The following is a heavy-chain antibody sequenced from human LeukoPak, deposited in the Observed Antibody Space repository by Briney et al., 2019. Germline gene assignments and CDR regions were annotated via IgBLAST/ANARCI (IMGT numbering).Heavy chain of an antibody. CDR3: AKAVEMATAPFDY. CDR2: ISWNSGSI. Sequence: PGGSLRLSCAASGFTFDDYAMHWVRQAPGKGLEWVSGISWNSGSIGYADSVKGRFTISRDNAKNSLYLQMNSLRAEDTALYYCAKAVEMATAPFDYWGQGTLVTVSS. D-gene: IGHD5-18*01. V-gene: IGHV3-9*01. J-gene: IGHJ4*02. CDR1: GFTFDDYA.